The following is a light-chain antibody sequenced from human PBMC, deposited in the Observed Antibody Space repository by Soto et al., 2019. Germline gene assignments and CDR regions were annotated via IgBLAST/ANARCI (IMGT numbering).Light chain of an antibody. CDR1: QSISSW. V-gene: IGKV1-5*01. CDR2: DAS. Sequence: DIQMTQSPSTLSASVGDRVTITCRASQSISSWLAWYQQKPGKAPKLLIYDASNLESGVPSRFSGGGSGTGFSLTISSVQPDDFATYYCQQYNYFWAFGQGTRVEIK. J-gene: IGKJ1*01. CDR3: QQYNYFWA.